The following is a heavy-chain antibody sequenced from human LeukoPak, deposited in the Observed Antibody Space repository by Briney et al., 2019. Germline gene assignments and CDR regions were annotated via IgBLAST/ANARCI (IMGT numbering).Heavy chain of an antibody. CDR3: ARDFDWLFDY. D-gene: IGHD3-9*01. V-gene: IGHV1-18*01. Sequence: ASVKVSCKASGYTFTSFGISWVRQAPGQALEWMGWISAYNGNTNYAQKFQDRVTMTTHTSMSTAYMELRSLRSDDTAVYYCARDFDWLFDYWGQGTLVTVSS. J-gene: IGHJ4*02. CDR2: ISAYNGNT. CDR1: GYTFTSFG.